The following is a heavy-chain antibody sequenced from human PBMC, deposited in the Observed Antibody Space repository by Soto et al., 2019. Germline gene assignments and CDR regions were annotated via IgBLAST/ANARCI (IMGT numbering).Heavy chain of an antibody. CDR1: GFNVSSTY. J-gene: IGHJ4*02. D-gene: IGHD3-3*01. Sequence: EVQLVESGGGLIQPGGSLRLSCAASGFNVSSTYMSWVSQAPGKGLEWVALIYSGGTTYYADSVKGRFTISRDNSKNKLYLQMNSLRAEDTAVYYGARVEVWGQGTLVTVSS. V-gene: IGHV3-53*01. CDR3: ARVEV. CDR2: IYSGGTT.